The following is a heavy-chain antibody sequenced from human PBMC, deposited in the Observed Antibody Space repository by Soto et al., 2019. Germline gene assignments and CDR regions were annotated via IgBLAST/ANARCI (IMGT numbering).Heavy chain of an antibody. CDR1: GFIFTSYS. D-gene: IGHD1-26*01. CDR2: IRIDSNHI. Sequence: EVQLVESGGGLVQPGGSLRLSCAASGFIFTSYSMNWVRQAPGKGLEWLSYIRIDSNHIGYEDSVRGRFTISSDIAKNSLYLQMNSLRDEDTAVYYCARDLSYAFDYWVQGTLVAVSS. CDR3: ARDLSYAFDY. J-gene: IGHJ4*02. V-gene: IGHV3-48*02.